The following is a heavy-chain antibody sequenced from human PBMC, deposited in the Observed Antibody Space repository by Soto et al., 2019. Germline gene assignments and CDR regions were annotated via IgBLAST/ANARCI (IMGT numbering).Heavy chain of an antibody. J-gene: IGHJ4*02. CDR3: ARGPANPNYLDS. CDR2: IYYSGST. Sequence: PSETLCLTCSVSGGSINGGDYYWSWIRQHPGKGLEWIVYIYYSGSTYYNPSLKSRVTISRDTSKNQFSLMLRSVTAADTGVYYCARGPANPNYLDSWGQGTLVTVSS. V-gene: IGHV4-31*03. CDR1: GGSINGGDYY.